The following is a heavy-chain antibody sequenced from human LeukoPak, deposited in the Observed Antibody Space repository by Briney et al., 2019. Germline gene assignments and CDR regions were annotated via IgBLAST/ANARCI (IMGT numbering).Heavy chain of an antibody. Sequence: SGTLSLTCAVSGGSISSSNWWSWVRQPPGKGLEWIGEIYHSGSTNYNPSLKSRVTISVDKSKNQFSLKLSSVTAADTAVYYCARARIMITFGSRGWFDPWGQGTLVTVSS. D-gene: IGHD3-16*01. CDR2: IYHSGST. J-gene: IGHJ5*02. V-gene: IGHV4-4*02. CDR1: GGSISSSNW. CDR3: ARARIMITFGSRGWFDP.